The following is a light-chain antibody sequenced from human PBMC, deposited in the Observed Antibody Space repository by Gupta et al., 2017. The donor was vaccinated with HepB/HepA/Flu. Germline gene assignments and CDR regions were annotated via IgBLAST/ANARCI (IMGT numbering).Light chain of an antibody. CDR2: WGS. Sequence: DNVMGQFPVSLPVTPGEPASISCRSSQSLLHSNGYNYVDWYLQKPGQSPQLLINWGSNRASGVPERFSGSGSGTDFTLKISRVEAEDVGVYYCMQSLQTPLTFGGGTKVEIK. CDR1: QSLLHSNGYNY. V-gene: IGKV2-28*01. J-gene: IGKJ4*01. CDR3: MQSLQTPLT.